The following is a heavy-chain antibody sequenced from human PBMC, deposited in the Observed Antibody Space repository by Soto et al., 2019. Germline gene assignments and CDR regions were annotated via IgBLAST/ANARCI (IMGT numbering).Heavy chain of an antibody. CDR3: AREGIAARKYYYYYYMDV. Sequence: GGSLRLSCAASGFTFSSYWMHWVRQAPGKGLVWVSRINSDGSSTSYADSVKGRFTISRDNAKNTLYLQMNSLRAEDTAVYYCAREGIAARKYYYYYYMDVWGKGTTVTVSS. CDR1: GFTFSSYW. D-gene: IGHD6-13*01. CDR2: INSDGSST. V-gene: IGHV3-74*01. J-gene: IGHJ6*03.